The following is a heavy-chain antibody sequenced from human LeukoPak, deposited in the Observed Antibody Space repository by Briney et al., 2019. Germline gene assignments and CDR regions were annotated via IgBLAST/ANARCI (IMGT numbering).Heavy chain of an antibody. D-gene: IGHD5-18*01. CDR1: GGSISSYY. J-gene: IGHJ4*02. Sequence: SETLSLTCTASGGSISSYYWSWIRQPPGKGLEWIGYIYYSGSTTYNPSLKSRVTISVDTSKNQFSLKLSSVTAADTAVYYCARLNFAYSYGLFDYWGQGTLVTVSS. CDR2: IYYSGST. V-gene: IGHV4-59*08. CDR3: ARLNFAYSYGLFDY.